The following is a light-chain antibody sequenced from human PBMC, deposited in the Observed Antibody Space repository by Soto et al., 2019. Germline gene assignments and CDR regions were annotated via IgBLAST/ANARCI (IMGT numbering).Light chain of an antibody. Sequence: EIMLTQSPATLSLSPGERATLSCRASQSVSSYLSCYQQKPGQAPRLLLYDASNRATGIPARFSGSGSETDFTLTISSLEPEDFAVYYCQQRSNWPHSITFGQGTRLEIK. J-gene: IGKJ5*01. V-gene: IGKV3-11*01. CDR2: DAS. CDR3: QQRSNWPHSIT. CDR1: QSVSSY.